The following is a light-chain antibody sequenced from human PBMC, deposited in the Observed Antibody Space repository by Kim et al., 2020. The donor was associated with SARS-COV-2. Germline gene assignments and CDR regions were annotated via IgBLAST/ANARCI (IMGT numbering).Light chain of an antibody. Sequence: SSELTQDPAVSVALGQTVRITCQGDSLRSYYASWYQQKPGQAPVLVIYGKNNRTSGIPDRFSGSSSGNTASLTITGAQAEDEADYYCNSRDSSGNHLVFG. V-gene: IGLV3-19*01. CDR2: GKN. CDR1: SLRSYY. CDR3: NSRDSSGNHLV. J-gene: IGLJ2*01.